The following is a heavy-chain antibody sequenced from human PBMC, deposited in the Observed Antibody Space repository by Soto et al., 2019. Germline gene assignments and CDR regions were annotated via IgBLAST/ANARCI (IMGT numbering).Heavy chain of an antibody. V-gene: IGHV4-39*07. CDR3: AREGGESSDGLYYFDS. CDR1: GGSISSSSYY. Sequence: SETLSLTCTVSGGSISSSSYYWGWIRQPPGKGLEWIGSIYYSGSTYYNPSLKSRVTISVDTSKNQFSLKLSSVTAADTAVYFCAREGGESSDGLYYFDSWGHGSLVTVSS. CDR2: IYYSGST. J-gene: IGHJ4*01. D-gene: IGHD3-16*01.